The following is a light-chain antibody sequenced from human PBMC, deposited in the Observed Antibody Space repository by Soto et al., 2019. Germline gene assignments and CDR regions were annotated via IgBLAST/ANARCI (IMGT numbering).Light chain of an antibody. CDR3: HQRSNWPAT. V-gene: IGKV3-11*01. J-gene: IGKJ1*01. CDR2: DAS. CDR1: QSVSSY. Sequence: EIVLTQSPATLSLSPGERATLSWRASQSVSSYLAWYQQKPGQAPRLLIHDASNRATGIPARFSGSGSGTDFTLTISSLEPEDFAVYYCHQRSNWPATFGQGTKVEIK.